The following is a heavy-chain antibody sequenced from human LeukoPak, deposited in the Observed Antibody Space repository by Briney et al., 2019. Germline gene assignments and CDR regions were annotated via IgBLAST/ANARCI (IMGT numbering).Heavy chain of an antibody. J-gene: IGHJ4*02. D-gene: IGHD3-22*01. Sequence: PGGSLRLSCAASGFTFSIYSMSWVRQAPGTGLEWVSVISGSGHVIYYAESVRGRFTISRDNSKNTVYLQINSLRVEDTAVYYCAKPQISDDTRAFDYWGQGTLVTVSA. CDR1: GFTFSIYS. CDR3: AKPQISDDTRAFDY. V-gene: IGHV3-23*01. CDR2: ISGSGHVI.